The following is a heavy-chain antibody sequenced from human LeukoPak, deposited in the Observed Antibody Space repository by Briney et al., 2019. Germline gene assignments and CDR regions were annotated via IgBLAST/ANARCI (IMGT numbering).Heavy chain of an antibody. J-gene: IGHJ4*02. CDR1: GFTFSNYW. V-gene: IGHV3-7*04. CDR2: IRPDGSAS. Sequence: GRSLRPSCAASGFTFSNYWMASVRQAPGNGLEWGANIRPDGSASVCVDSVKGRFTLSRDNAQNSLFLQMNSLIAEDTALYYWARDTGNFYFDYWGQGTLVTVSS. D-gene: IGHD1-7*01. CDR3: ARDTGNFYFDY.